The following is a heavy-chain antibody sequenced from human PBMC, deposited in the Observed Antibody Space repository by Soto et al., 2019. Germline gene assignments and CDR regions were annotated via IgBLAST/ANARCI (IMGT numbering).Heavy chain of an antibody. Sequence: PSETLSLTCTVSGVSITSYFWSWIRQTPGKGLDWIWSISFSGATYSNPSLKGRAALSVDTSENHLSLTLNSVTSADTAVYFCASDRRDGYMRYFEXWGQGNQFTVSX. D-gene: IGHD5-12*01. CDR1: GVSITSYF. CDR2: ISFSGAT. V-gene: IGHV4-59*01. J-gene: IGHJ4*02. CDR3: ASDRRDGYMRYFEX.